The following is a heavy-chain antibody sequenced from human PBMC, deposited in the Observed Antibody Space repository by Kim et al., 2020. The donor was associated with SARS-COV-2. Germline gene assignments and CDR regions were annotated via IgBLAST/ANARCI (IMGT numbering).Heavy chain of an antibody. J-gene: IGHJ5*02. V-gene: IGHV1-69*13. CDR2: IIPIFGTA. Sequence: SVKVSCKASGGTFSSYAISWVRQAPGQGLEWMGGIIPIFGTANYAQKFQGRVTITADESTSTAYMELSSLRSEDTAVYYCASGVEDGYNSVWGNRWGQGTLVTVSS. CDR3: ASGVEDGYNSVWGNR. D-gene: IGHD5-12*01. CDR1: GGTFSSYA.